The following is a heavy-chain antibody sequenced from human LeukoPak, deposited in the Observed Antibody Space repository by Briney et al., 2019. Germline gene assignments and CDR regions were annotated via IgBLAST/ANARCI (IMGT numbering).Heavy chain of an antibody. V-gene: IGHV1-8*01. J-gene: IGHJ4*02. CDR1: GYTFTLLD. CDR3: ARVRPPGQFDN. D-gene: IGHD1-1*01. Sequence: ASVKVSCKASGYTFTLLDINWVRQATGQGLEWMGWMNPNSGDTGYAQKFQGRVTITRDTSISTAYMELSSLRSEDTAVYYCARVRPPGQFDNWGQGTLVTVSS. CDR2: MNPNSGDT.